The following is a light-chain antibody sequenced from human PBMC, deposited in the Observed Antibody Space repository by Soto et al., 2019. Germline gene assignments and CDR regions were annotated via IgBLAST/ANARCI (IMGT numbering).Light chain of an antibody. CDR2: SNN. CDR3: AAWDDSLNGPEFV. CDR1: SSNIGSNT. J-gene: IGLJ2*01. V-gene: IGLV1-44*01. Sequence: QSVLTQPPSASGTPGQRVTISCSGSSSNIGSNTVNWYQQLPGTAPKLLIYSNNQRPSGVPDRFSGSKSGTSASLAISGLQSEDEADYYCAAWDDSLNGPEFVFGGGTKLTVL.